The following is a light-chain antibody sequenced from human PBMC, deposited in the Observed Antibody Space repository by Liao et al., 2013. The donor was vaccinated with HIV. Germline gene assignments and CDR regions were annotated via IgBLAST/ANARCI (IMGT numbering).Light chain of an antibody. CDR2: YDS. CDR1: NIGSKS. J-gene: IGLJ3*02. CDR3: HVWDGRSDRWV. V-gene: IGLV3-21*04. Sequence: SYVLTQPPSVSVAPGKTATVSCGGRNIGSKSVHWYQQKPGQAPVVVIYYDSDRPSGIPERFSGSNSDNTATLTISRVEAADEAVYYCHVWDGRSDRWVFGGGTSLTVL.